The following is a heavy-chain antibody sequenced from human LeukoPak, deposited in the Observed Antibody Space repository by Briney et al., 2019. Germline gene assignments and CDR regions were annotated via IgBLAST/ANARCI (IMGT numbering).Heavy chain of an antibody. Sequence: GGSLRLSCTASGFTFSSYSLNWVRQAPGKGLEWVSYISSSSSTIYYADSVKGRFTISRDNSKNTLYLQMDSLRAEDTAVYYCARDSVGAGYFDYWGQGTLVTASS. CDR3: ARDSVGAGYFDY. D-gene: IGHD1-26*01. V-gene: IGHV3-48*01. CDR1: GFTFSSYS. CDR2: ISSSSSTI. J-gene: IGHJ4*02.